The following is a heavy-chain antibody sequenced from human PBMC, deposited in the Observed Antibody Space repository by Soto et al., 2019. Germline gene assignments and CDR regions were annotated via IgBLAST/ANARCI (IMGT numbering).Heavy chain of an antibody. D-gene: IGHD3-22*01. V-gene: IGHV4-59*01. CDR2: IYYSGST. CDR1: GGSISSYY. CDR3: ARGIYYDSSGYYYYGMDV. Sequence: SETLSLTCTVSGGSISSYYWSWIRQPPGKGLEWIGYIYYSGSTNYNPSLKSRVTISVDTSKNQFSLKLSSVTAADTAVYYCARGIYYDSSGYYYYGMDVWGQGTTVTVSS. J-gene: IGHJ6*02.